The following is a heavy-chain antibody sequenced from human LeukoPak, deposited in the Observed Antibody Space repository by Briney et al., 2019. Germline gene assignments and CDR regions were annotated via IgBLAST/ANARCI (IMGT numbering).Heavy chain of an antibody. J-gene: IGHJ4*02. Sequence: SETLSLTCTVSGGSINTYYGSWIRQPPGKGLEWIGYIYYSGSTKYNPSLERRISISVDTSKNQFSLRLSSVTAADRAVYYCARGPGSRYLDYWGQGILVTVSS. CDR1: GGSINTYY. CDR3: ARGPGSRYLDY. CDR2: IYYSGST. D-gene: IGHD3-10*01. V-gene: IGHV4-59*01.